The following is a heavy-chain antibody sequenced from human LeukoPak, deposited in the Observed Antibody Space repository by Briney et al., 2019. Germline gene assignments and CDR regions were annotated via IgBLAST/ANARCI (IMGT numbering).Heavy chain of an antibody. D-gene: IGHD3-3*01. CDR3: AKDLWEWLTAGAFDI. Sequence: PGGSLRLSCAASGFTFSSYGMHWVRQAPGKGREWEAVISYDGSNKYYADSVKGRFTISRDNSKNTLYLQMNSLRAEDTAVYYCAKDLWEWLTAGAFDIWGQGTMVTVSS. CDR2: ISYDGSNK. V-gene: IGHV3-30*18. CDR1: GFTFSSYG. J-gene: IGHJ3*02.